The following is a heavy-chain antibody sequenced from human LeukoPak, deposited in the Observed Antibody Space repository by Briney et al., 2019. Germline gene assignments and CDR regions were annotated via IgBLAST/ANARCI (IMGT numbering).Heavy chain of an antibody. CDR2: ISWNSGSI. D-gene: IGHD6-13*01. CDR1: GFTFDDYA. V-gene: IGHV3-9*01. CDR3: AKDVLAAAGETFDY. J-gene: IGHJ4*02. Sequence: GGSLGLSCAASGFTFDDYAMHWVRQAPGKGLEWVSGISWNSGSIGYADSVKGRFTISRDNAKNSLYLQMNSLRAEDTAVYYCAKDVLAAAGETFDYWGQGTLVTVSS.